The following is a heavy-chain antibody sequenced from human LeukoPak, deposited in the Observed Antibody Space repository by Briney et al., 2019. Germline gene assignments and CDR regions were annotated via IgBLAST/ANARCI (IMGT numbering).Heavy chain of an antibody. Sequence: GGSLRLSCAASGFTFSSYAMHWVRQAPGKGLEWVAVISYDGSNKYYADSVKGRFTISRDNSKNTLYLQMNSLRAEDTAVYYCARQYYYDSSGYYGDAFDIWGRGTMVTVSS. V-gene: IGHV3-30-3*01. CDR3: ARQYYYDSSGYYGDAFDI. CDR2: ISYDGSNK. J-gene: IGHJ3*02. CDR1: GFTFSSYA. D-gene: IGHD3-22*01.